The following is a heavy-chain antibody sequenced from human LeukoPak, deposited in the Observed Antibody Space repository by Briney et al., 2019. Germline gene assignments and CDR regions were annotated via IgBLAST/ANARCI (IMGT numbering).Heavy chain of an antibody. CDR2: INHNGNVN. D-gene: IGHD3-16*01. CDR3: ARGGGLDV. J-gene: IGHJ6*02. CDR1: GFTFSSYW. Sequence: GGSLRHSCAASGFTFSSYWMNWARQAPGQGLEWVASINHNGNVNYYVDSVKGRFTISRDNAKNSLYLQMSNLRAEDTAVYFCARGGGLDVWGQGATVTVSS. V-gene: IGHV3-7*03.